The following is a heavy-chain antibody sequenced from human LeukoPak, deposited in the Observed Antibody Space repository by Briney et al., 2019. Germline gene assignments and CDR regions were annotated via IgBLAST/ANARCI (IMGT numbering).Heavy chain of an antibody. J-gene: IGHJ6*03. D-gene: IGHD3-22*01. CDR2: ISYSGTT. CDR1: GDPISNYY. CDR3: ARHTYYYDSSGLYYYYYMDV. V-gene: IGHV4-59*01. Sequence: SETLSLTCTVSGDPISNYYWSWIRQPPGKGLEWRGYISYSGTTNYNPSLRSRVTISRDTSKNQFSLKLSSVTAADSAVYFCARHTYYYDSSGLYYYYYMDVWGKGTTVTVSS.